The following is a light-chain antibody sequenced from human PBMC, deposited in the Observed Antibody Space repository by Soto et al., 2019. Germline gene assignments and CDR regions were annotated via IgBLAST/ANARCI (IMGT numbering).Light chain of an antibody. J-gene: IGKJ1*01. V-gene: IGKV3-20*01. Sequence: IVLTQSPGTLSLSPGERVTLSCRASHGVSSHYLAWYQQKPGQAPRLLIYGASSRATGIPDRFVGSGSGTDFTLTISRLEPEDVAVYYCQQYGSSPRTFGQGSKVEIK. CDR3: QQYGSSPRT. CDR1: HGVSSHY. CDR2: GAS.